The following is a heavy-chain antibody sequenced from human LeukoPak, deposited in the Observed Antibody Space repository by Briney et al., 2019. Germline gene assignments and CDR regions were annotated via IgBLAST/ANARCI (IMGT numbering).Heavy chain of an antibody. Sequence: ASVTVSCKASGGTFSSYAISWVRQAPGQGLEWMGGIIPIFGIANYAQKFQGRVTITADKSTSTAYMELSSLRSEDTAVYYCVVVAATGDAFDIWGQGTMVTVSS. D-gene: IGHD2-15*01. V-gene: IGHV1-69*10. J-gene: IGHJ3*02. CDR1: GGTFSSYA. CDR3: VVVAATGDAFDI. CDR2: IIPIFGIA.